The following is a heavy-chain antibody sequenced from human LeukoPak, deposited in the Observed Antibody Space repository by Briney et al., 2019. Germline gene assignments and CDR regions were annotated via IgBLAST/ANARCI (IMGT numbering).Heavy chain of an antibody. CDR2: ISGSGGST. J-gene: IGHJ4*02. Sequence: GGTLRLSCAASGFTFNNYGMSWVRQAPGKGLEWVSLISGSGGSTYYADSVKGRFTISRDNSKNTLYLQMNSLRAEDTAVYYCARSARLMKGVVEVTALDDWGQGTLVTVSS. D-gene: IGHD3-3*01. V-gene: IGHV3-23*01. CDR3: ARSARLMKGVVEVTALDD. CDR1: GFTFNNYG.